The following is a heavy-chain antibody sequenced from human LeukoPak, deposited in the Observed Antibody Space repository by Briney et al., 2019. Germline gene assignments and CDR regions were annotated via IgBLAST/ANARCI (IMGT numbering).Heavy chain of an antibody. CDR2: TYYRTKWYH. CDR3: ALFSLRGEDY. Sequence: PSQTLSLTCAISGDSVSRNNVDWNWIRQSPSRGLEWLGRTYYRTKWYHDYALSMKGRIVINPDTSKNQFSLQLTSVTPEDTAVYYCALFSLRGEDYWGQGTLVSVSS. V-gene: IGHV6-1*01. CDR1: GDSVSRNNVD. D-gene: IGHD3-10*01. J-gene: IGHJ4*02.